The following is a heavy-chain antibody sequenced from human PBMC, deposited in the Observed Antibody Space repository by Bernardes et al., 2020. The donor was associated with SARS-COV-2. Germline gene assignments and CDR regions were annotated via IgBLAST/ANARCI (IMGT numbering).Heavy chain of an antibody. Sequence: SETLSLTCSVSGASITSYYWTWIRQSPGKGLEWIGHIFSTEHRTYDPSLKSRVTISMDTSNNQFSLTLRSVTTADTALYFCARDNRRSSKRLYYHTLDVWGRGTAVIVSS. V-gene: IGHV4-59*01. CDR2: IFSTEHR. D-gene: IGHD6-6*01. CDR3: ARDNRRSSKRLYYHTLDV. J-gene: IGHJ6*02. CDR1: GASITSYY.